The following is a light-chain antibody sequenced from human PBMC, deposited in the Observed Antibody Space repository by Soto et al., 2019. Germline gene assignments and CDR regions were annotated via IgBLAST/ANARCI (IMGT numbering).Light chain of an antibody. CDR2: ENN. CDR1: SSNIGNNY. J-gene: IGLJ1*01. Sequence: QSVLTQPPSVSAAPGQKVTISCSGSSSNIGNNYVSWYQQLPGTAPKLLIYENNKRPSGIPDRFSGSKSGTSATLGITGLQTGDEADYYCGTGDSSLGGFYVFGTGTRVTVL. CDR3: GTGDSSLGGFYV. V-gene: IGLV1-51*02.